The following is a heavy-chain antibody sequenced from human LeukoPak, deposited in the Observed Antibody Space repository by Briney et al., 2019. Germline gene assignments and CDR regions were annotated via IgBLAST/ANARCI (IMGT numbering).Heavy chain of an antibody. CDR1: GGSISSYY. CDR2: IHYSGST. V-gene: IGHV4-59*01. CDR3: ARALIWQQLSYFDY. J-gene: IGHJ4*02. Sequence: SETLSLTCTGPGGSISSYYWSWIRQPPGKGLEWIGYIHYSGSTNYNPSLKSRVTISVDTSKNQFSLKLSSVTAADTAVYYCARALIWQQLSYFDYWGQGTLVTVSS. D-gene: IGHD6-13*01.